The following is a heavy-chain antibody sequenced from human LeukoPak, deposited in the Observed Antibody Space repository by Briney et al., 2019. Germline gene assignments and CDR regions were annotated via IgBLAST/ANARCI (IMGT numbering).Heavy chain of an antibody. CDR3: ARRGDYYDSSGYYYVYNY. J-gene: IGHJ4*02. D-gene: IGHD3-22*01. CDR1: GYTFTSDG. V-gene: IGHV1-18*01. Sequence: ASVKVSCKASGYTFTSDGISWVRQAPGQGLEWMGWISAYNGNTNYAQKLQGRVTMTTDTSTSTAYMELRSLRSDDTAVYYCARRGDYYDSSGYYYVYNYWGQGTLVTVSS. CDR2: ISAYNGNT.